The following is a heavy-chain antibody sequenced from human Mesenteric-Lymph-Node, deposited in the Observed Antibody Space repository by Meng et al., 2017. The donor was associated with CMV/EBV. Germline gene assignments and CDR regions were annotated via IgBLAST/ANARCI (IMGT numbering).Heavy chain of an antibody. V-gene: IGHV4-61*01. Sequence: SETLSLTCNVSGGSVSGGSHYWTWIRQPPGKGLEWIGYIYYSGSTNYNPSLKSRVTISVDTSKNQFSLKLSSVTAADTAVYYCARGNWNYGYWGQGTLVTVSS. D-gene: IGHD1-7*01. CDR3: ARGNWNYGY. CDR2: IYYSGST. CDR1: GGSVSGGSHY. J-gene: IGHJ4*02.